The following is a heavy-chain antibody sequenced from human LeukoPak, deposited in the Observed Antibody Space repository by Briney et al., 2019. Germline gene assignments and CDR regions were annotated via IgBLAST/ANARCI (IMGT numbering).Heavy chain of an antibody. D-gene: IGHD6-6*01. V-gene: IGHV3-23*01. CDR2: ITDSGRDT. Sequence: GGSLRLSCAASGFTFSDYAMSWVRQAPGKGLEWVSAITDSGRDTYHADSVKGRFTISRDNTQKTLYLQMNSLRVEDTAVYYCAKGSRSSRPYYFDHWGQGALVTVSS. J-gene: IGHJ4*02. CDR1: GFTFSDYA. CDR3: AKGSRSSRPYYFDH.